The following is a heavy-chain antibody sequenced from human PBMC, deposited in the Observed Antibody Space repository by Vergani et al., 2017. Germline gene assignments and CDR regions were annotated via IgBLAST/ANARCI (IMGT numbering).Heavy chain of an antibody. CDR1: GASINNDFYY. J-gene: IGHJ3*01. Sequence: QVQLQESGPGLVKPSQTLSLTCTVSGASINNDFYYWHWIRQPAGKGLEWSGRIYVSGITDYNSSLQSRVSMSVDTSKNQFTLTLTSMTATDTAAYYCARDNKQLRQRTFDLWSQGTMVTVSS. CDR3: ARDNKQLRQRTFDL. D-gene: IGHD4-23*01. V-gene: IGHV4-61*02. CDR2: IYVSGIT.